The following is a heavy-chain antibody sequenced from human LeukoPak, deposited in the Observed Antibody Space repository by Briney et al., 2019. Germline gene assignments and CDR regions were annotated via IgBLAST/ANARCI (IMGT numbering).Heavy chain of an antibody. D-gene: IGHD2-15*01. CDR2: IIPIFGTA. Sequence: ASVKVSCKASGYTFTSYGISWVRQAPGQGLEWMGGIIPIFGTANYAQKFLGRVTITADKSTSTAYMELSSLRSEDTAVYYCAREPGYCSGGSCYGSTRYYYYMDVWGKGTTVTVSS. CDR3: AREPGYCSGGSCYGSTRYYYYMDV. J-gene: IGHJ6*03. CDR1: GYTFTSYG. V-gene: IGHV1-69*06.